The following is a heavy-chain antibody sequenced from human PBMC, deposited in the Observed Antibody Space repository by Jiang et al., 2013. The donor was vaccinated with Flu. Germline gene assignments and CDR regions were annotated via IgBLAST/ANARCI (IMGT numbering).Heavy chain of an antibody. D-gene: IGHD2-21*02. CDR3: ARAVVTVGLNWFRP. Sequence: SCKASGYTFTSYAIKLGAARPLDKGLSGWDGSTPTRGKPTYAQGFTGRFDFSLDTSVNTAYLHINSLKAEDTAVYYCARAVVTVGLNWFRPWGQGSRVTVSS. CDR2: STPTRGKP. CDR1: GYTFTSYA. V-gene: IGHV7-4-1*02. J-gene: IGHJ5*02.